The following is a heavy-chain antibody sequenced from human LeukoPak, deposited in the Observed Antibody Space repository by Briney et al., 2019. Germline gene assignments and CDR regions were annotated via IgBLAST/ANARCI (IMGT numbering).Heavy chain of an antibody. J-gene: IGHJ6*02. V-gene: IGHV4-31*03. Sequence: SETLSLTCTVSGGSISSGGYYWSWIRQHPGKGLEWIGYIYYSGSTYYSPSLKSRVTISVDTSKNQFSLKLSSVTAADTAVYYCARRPAGYYYGMDVWGQGTTVTVSS. CDR1: GGSISSGGYY. CDR2: IYYSGST. CDR3: ARRPAGYYYGMDV. D-gene: IGHD6-25*01.